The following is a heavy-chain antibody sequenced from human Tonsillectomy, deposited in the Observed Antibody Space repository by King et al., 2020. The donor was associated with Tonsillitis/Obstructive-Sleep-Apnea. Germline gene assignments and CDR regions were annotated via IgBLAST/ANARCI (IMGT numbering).Heavy chain of an antibody. CDR3: TRRSSSSISNWFDP. CDR2: SRSKANNYAT. D-gene: IGHD6-6*01. Sequence: VQLVESGGGLVQPGGSLKLSCAASGFTFSGSAMHWVRQASGKGLEWVCRSRSKANNYATAYAASVKGRCTIPRDGSKNTAYLQMNSLKTEDTAVYYCTRRSSSSISNWFDPWGQGTLGTVSS. J-gene: IGHJ5*02. CDR1: GFTFSGSA. V-gene: IGHV3-73*01.